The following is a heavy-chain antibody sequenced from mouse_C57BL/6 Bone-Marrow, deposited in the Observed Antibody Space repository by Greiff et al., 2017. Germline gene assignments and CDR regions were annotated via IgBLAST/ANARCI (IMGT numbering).Heavy chain of an antibody. CDR1: GFSLTSYG. D-gene: IGHD6-1*01. J-gene: IGHJ1*03. CDR3: ARHGSYWYFDV. CDR2: IWSDGRT. V-gene: IGHV2-6-1*01. Sequence: QVQLQQSGPGLVAPSQSLSITCTVSGFSLTSYGVHWVRQPPGKGLEWLVVIWSDGRTTYNSAPKSSLSISNDNSKSQVILKMNSLQTDDTAMYYCARHGSYWYFDVWGTGTTVTVSS.